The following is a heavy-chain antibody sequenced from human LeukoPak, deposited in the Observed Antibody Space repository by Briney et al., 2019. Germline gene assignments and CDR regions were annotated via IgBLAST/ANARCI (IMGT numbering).Heavy chain of an antibody. Sequence: SATVSCTASGGTFSSYAVSWVRQPPGQGLEWMGGIIPIFGTASYAQKFQGRVTITADESTSTAYMELSSLRSEDTAVYYCARVGEESWTYYFDYWGQGTLVTVSS. D-gene: IGHD6-13*01. J-gene: IGHJ4*02. CDR3: ARVGEESWTYYFDY. CDR2: IIPIFGTA. V-gene: IGHV1-69*13. CDR1: GGTFSSYA.